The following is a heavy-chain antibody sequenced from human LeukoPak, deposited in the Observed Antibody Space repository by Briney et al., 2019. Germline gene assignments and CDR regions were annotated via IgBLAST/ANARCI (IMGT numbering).Heavy chain of an antibody. CDR1: GFTFSNYA. CDR2: IDGSDDNT. V-gene: IGHV3-23*01. J-gene: IGHJ5*02. D-gene: IGHD2-15*01. CDR3: AKTQGYYDA. Sequence: GGSLRLSCVASGFTFSNYAMSWVRQAPGKGLELVSGIDGSDDNTVYGDAVKGRFTISRDNSKNTLYLQMNSLRADDTAVYYCAKTQGYYDAWGQRALVTVSS.